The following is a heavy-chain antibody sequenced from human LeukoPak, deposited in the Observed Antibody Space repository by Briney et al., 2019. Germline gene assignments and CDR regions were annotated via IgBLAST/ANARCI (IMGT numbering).Heavy chain of an antibody. CDR1: GGSISSYY. D-gene: IGHD6-19*01. Sequence: PSETLSLTCTVSGGSISSYYWSWIRQPPGKGLEWIGYIYYSGSTNYNPSLKSRVTISVDTSKNQFSLKLSSVTAADTAVYYCARGGSGWYELFYDYWGQGTLVTVSS. J-gene: IGHJ4*02. V-gene: IGHV4-59*01. CDR3: ARGGSGWYELFYDY. CDR2: IYYSGST.